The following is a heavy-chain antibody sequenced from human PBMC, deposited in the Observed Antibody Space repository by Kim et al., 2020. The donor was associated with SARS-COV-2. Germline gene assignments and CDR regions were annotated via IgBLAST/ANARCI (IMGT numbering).Heavy chain of an antibody. CDR1: GGSFSGYY. Sequence: SETLSLTCAVYGGSFSGYYWSWIRQPPGKGLEWIGEINHSGSTNYNPSLKSRVTISVDTSKNQFSLKLSSVTAADTAVYYCARAKKSWLRHHFDYWGQGTLVTVSS. CDR3: ARAKKSWLRHHFDY. V-gene: IGHV4-34*01. J-gene: IGHJ4*02. CDR2: INHSGST. D-gene: IGHD5-12*01.